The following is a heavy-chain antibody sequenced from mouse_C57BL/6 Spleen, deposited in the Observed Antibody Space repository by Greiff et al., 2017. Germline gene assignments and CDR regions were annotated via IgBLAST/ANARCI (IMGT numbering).Heavy chain of an antibody. CDR1: GYAFTNYL. V-gene: IGHV1-54*01. CDR3: ARPSTTVVATRGAMDY. J-gene: IGHJ4*01. D-gene: IGHD1-1*01. CDR2: INPGSGGT. Sequence: QVQLQQSGAELVRPGTSVKVSCKASGYAFTNYLIAWVKQRPGQGLEWIGVINPGSGGTNYNEKFKGKATLTADKSSSTAYMQLSSLTSEDSAVYFCARPSTTVVATRGAMDYWGQGTSVTVSS.